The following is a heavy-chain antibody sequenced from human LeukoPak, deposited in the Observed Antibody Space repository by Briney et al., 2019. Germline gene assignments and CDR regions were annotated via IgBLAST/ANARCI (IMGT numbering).Heavy chain of an antibody. CDR2: INHSGST. J-gene: IGHJ4*02. CDR1: GFTFSTYS. Sequence: GSLRLSCSASGFTFSTYSMNWVRQAPGKGLEWIGVINHSGSTNYNPSLKSRVTISVDTSKNQFSLKLSSVTAADTAVHYCARGRSVVVPAAIPRGLPYDYWGQGTLVTVSS. CDR3: ARGRSVVVPAAIPRGLPYDY. D-gene: IGHD2-2*02. V-gene: IGHV4-34*01.